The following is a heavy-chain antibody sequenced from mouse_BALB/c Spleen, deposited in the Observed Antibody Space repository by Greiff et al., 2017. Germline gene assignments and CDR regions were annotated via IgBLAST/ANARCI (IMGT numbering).Heavy chain of an antibody. CDR3: ARGGGGSGSFDY. V-gene: IGHV5-6-5*01. Sequence: EVQLVESGAGLVKPGGSLKLSCAASGFTFSSYAMSWVRQTPEKRLEWVVSISSGGSTYYPDSVKGRFTISRDNARNILYLQMSSLRSEDTAMYYCARGGGGSGSFDYWGQGTTVTVSS. CDR1: GFTFSSYA. D-gene: IGHD1-1*01. CDR2: ISSGGST. J-gene: IGHJ2*01.